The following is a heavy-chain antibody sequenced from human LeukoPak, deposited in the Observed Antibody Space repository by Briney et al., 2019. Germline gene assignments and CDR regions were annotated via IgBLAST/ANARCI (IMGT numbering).Heavy chain of an antibody. Sequence: SETLSLTCTMSGDSTNTYFWSWIRQPPGKGLEWIGYIYYTGTTNYNPSLKSRVTISVDTSKNQFSLRLSSVTAADTAVYYCASKSSDHGELRFDYWGQGTLVAVSS. CDR1: GDSTNTYF. CDR3: ASKSSDHGELRFDY. V-gene: IGHV4-59*01. CDR2: IYYTGTT. D-gene: IGHD4-17*01. J-gene: IGHJ4*02.